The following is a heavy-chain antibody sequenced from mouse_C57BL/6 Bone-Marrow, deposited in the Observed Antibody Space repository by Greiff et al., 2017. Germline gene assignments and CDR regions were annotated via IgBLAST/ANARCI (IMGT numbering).Heavy chain of an antibody. CDR1: GFSLTSYG. CDR2: IWSGGST. Sequence: VQLQESGPGLVQPSQSLSITCTVSGFSLTSYGVHWVRQSPGKGLEWLGVIWSGGSTDSNAAFISRLSISKDNSKSQVFFKMNSLQADDTAIYYCARGSYDYDGIAYWGQGTLVTVSA. CDR3: ARGSYDYDGIAY. J-gene: IGHJ3*01. D-gene: IGHD2-4*01. V-gene: IGHV2-2*01.